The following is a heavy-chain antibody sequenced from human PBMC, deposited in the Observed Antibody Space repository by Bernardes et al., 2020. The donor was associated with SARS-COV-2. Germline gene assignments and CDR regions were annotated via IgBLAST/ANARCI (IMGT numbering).Heavy chain of an antibody. D-gene: IGHD3-9*01. Sequence: GGSLRLSCAASGFTFDDYAMHWVRQAPGKGLEWVSGISWNSGTIGYADSVKGRFTISRDYSKDTLYLQMNSLREDDTAVYYCVKRRAIFELWAGSLDYWGLGTLVTVSS. V-gene: IGHV3-9*01. CDR1: GFTFDDYA. CDR3: VKRRAIFELWAGSLDY. CDR2: ISWNSGTI. J-gene: IGHJ4*02.